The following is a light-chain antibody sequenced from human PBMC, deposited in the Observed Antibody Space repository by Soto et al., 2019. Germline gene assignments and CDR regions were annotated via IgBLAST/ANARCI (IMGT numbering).Light chain of an antibody. CDR3: QYWDDFSWT. V-gene: IGKV1-5*03. J-gene: IGKJ1*01. CDR2: KAS. Sequence: DIQMTQSPSTLSASVGDRVTITCRASQSITAWLAWYQQKPGKAPKFLIYKASTLEGGVPSRFSGSGSGTEFSRSISIVQPADFATYYFQYWDDFSWTFGQGTKVEIK. CDR1: QSITAW.